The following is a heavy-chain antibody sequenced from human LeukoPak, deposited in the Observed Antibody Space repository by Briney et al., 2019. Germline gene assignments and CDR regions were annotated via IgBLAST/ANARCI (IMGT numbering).Heavy chain of an antibody. J-gene: IGHJ4*02. CDR3: ARGYYFDY. CDR2: ISSNGGST. CDR1: GFTFSSYA. V-gene: IGHV3-64*01. Sequence: GGSLRLSCAAPGFTFSSYAIHWVRQAPGKGLEYVSAISSNGGSTYYASSVKGRFTISRDNSKNTLYLQMGSPRAEEMAVYYCARGYYFDYWGQGTLVTVSS.